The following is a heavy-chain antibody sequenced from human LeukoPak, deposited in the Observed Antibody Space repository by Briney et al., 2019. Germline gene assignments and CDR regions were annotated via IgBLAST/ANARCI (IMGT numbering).Heavy chain of an antibody. J-gene: IGHJ5*02. CDR2: IIPILHTA. V-gene: IGHV1-69*04. CDR1: GGTFSSYA. D-gene: IGHD4-17*01. Sequence: SVKVSCKTSGGTFSSYAVSWVRQAPGQGLEWKGRIIPILHTANYAQKFQGRVTITADTSTNTAYMELSSLRSEDTAMYYCARGPYNDYGWFDPWGQGTLLTVSS. CDR3: ARGPYNDYGWFDP.